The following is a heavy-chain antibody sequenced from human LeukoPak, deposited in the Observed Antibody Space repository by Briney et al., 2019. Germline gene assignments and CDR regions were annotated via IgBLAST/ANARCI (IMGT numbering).Heavy chain of an antibody. CDR1: GFTFSGSA. CDR2: IRSKANSYAT. D-gene: IGHD3-22*01. Sequence: GGSLRLSCAASGFTFSGSAMHWVRQASGKGLEWVGRIRSKANSYATAYAASVKGRFTISRDDSKNTAYLQMNSLKTEDTAVYYCAKDSLPTFDYYDSSGYFDYWGQGTLVTVSS. V-gene: IGHV3-73*01. CDR3: AKDSLPTFDYYDSSGYFDY. J-gene: IGHJ4*02.